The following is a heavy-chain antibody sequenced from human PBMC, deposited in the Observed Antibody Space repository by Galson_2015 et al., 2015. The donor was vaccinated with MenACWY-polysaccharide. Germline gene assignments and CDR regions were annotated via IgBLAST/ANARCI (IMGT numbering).Heavy chain of an antibody. CDR2: INVNKGHT. Sequence: SVKVSCKASGYIFTNFGISWVRQAPGQGLEWLGWINVNKGHTNNPQKLQGRVTMTADTSTSTAYMELRNLRSDDTVVYYCARDKKTIYGVEIVGYYFDRWGQGALVTVSS. D-gene: IGHD3-3*02. V-gene: IGHV1-18*01. CDR1: GYIFTNFG. CDR3: ARDKKTIYGVEIVGYYFDR. J-gene: IGHJ4*02.